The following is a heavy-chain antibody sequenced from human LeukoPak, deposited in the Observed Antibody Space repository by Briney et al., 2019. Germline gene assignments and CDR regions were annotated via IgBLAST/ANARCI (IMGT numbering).Heavy chain of an antibody. CDR2: ISAYSANT. Sequence: ASVKVSCKASGYTFTTYGISWVRQAPGQGPEWMGWISAYSANTNYAQKFQGRVTLTTDTSTSTAYMELRSLTSDDTAVYYCAREGRSYGKGYFDYWGQGTLVTVSS. CDR3: AREGRSYGKGYFDY. CDR1: GYTFTTYG. V-gene: IGHV1-18*01. J-gene: IGHJ4*02. D-gene: IGHD5-18*01.